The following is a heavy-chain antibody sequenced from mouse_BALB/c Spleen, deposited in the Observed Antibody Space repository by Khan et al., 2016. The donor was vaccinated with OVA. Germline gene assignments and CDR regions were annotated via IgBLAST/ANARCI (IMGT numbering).Heavy chain of an antibody. V-gene: IGHV2-6-1*01. CDR3: ARQPYYHYYIMDY. CDR1: GLSLTDYG. CDR2: IWSDGTT. Sequence: VQLVESGPGLVAPSQSLSITCTISGLSLTDYGVHWVRQPPGKGLEWLVVIWSDGTTTYNSALKSRLSIIKDNSKSQIFLKMNSLHTDDTAMYYCARQPYYHYYIMDYWGQGTSVTVSS. D-gene: IGHD2-10*01. J-gene: IGHJ4*01.